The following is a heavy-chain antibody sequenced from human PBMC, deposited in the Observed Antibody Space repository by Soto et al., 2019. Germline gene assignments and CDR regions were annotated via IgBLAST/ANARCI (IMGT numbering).Heavy chain of an antibody. CDR2: ISSSAVYI. D-gene: IGHD3-9*01. V-gene: IGHV3-21*01. Sequence: GKGLEWVASISSSAVYIDYADSVKGRFTISRDNANNSLYLQMNSLRAEDTATFFFQAEDGIRDSVPVSAFLLNRSSDL. J-gene: IGHJ2*01. CDR3: QAEDGIRDSVPVSAFLLNRSSDL.